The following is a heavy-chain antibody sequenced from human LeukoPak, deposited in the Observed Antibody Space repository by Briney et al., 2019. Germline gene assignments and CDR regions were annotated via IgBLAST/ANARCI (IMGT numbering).Heavy chain of an antibody. D-gene: IGHD5-12*01. CDR3: ARVESGYDSWVDY. Sequence: KPSETLSLTCTVSTYSISSSYYWGWIRQPPDKGLEWIGIIYHSGSTYYNPSLKSRVTISVDTSKNQFSLKLNSVTAADTAVYYCARVESGYDSWVDYWGQGTLVTVSS. CDR1: TYSISSSYY. CDR2: IYHSGST. J-gene: IGHJ4*02. V-gene: IGHV4-38-2*02.